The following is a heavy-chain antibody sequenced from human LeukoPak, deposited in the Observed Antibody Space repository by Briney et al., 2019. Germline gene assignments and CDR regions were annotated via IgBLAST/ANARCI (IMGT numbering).Heavy chain of an antibody. CDR3: AKPGEASNYYFDY. CDR1: GFTFSSYA. CDR2: VRVNGRST. V-gene: IGHV3-23*01. J-gene: IGHJ4*02. Sequence: GGSLRLSCAASGFTFSSYAMSWVRQAPGKGLEWVSTVRVNGRSTYYADSVKGRFTISRDNSKNTLYLQMNSLRAEDTALYYCAKPGEASNYYFDYRGQGALVTVSS. D-gene: IGHD2-21*01.